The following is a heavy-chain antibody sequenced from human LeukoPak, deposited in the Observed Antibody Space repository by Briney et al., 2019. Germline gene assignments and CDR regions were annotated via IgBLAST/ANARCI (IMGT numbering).Heavy chain of an antibody. D-gene: IGHD3-22*01. CDR3: ARELTYYYDSRGYFDY. V-gene: IGHV4-39*07. J-gene: IGHJ4*02. CDR2: IYYSGST. Sequence: SETLSLTCAVSGGSISSNSYYWGWIRQPPGKGLEWIGSIYYSGSTYYNPSLKSRVTISVDTSKNQFSLKLSSVTAADTGVYYCARELTYYYDSRGYFDYWGQGTLVTVSS. CDR1: GGSISSNSYY.